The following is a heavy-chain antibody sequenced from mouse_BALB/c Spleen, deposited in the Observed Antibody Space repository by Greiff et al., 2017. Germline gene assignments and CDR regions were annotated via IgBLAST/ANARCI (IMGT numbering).Heavy chain of an antibody. Sequence: EVKVEESGGGLVQPGGSLRLSCATSGFTFTDYYMSWVRQPPGKALEWLGFFRNKANGYTTEYSASVKGRFTISRDNSQSILYLQMNTLRAEDSATYYCARGDYYGNPYAMDYWGQGTSVTVSS. D-gene: IGHD2-1*01. CDR2: FRNKANGYTT. J-gene: IGHJ4*01. V-gene: IGHV7-3*02. CDR1: GFTFTDYY. CDR3: ARGDYYGNPYAMDY.